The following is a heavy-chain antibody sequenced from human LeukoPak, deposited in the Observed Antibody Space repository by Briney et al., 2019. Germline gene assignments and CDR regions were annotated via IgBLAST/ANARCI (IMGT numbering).Heavy chain of an antibody. V-gene: IGHV3-21*01. CDR1: GFTFSSYE. CDR2: ISSSSSYI. CDR3: ARVTLYYYDMSGGLLDY. Sequence: PGGSLRLSCAASGFTFSSYEMNWVRQAPGKGLEWVSSISSSSSYIYYADSVKGRFTISRDNAKNSLYLQMNSLRAEDTAVYYCARVTLYYYDMSGGLLDYWGQGTLVTVSS. J-gene: IGHJ4*02. D-gene: IGHD3-22*01.